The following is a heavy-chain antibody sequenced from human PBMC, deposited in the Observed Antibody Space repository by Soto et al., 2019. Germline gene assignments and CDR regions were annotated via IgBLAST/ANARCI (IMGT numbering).Heavy chain of an antibody. CDR1: GYTFTSYG. CDR2: IGAYNGNT. CDR3: ARVVGALGHWFDP. J-gene: IGHJ5*02. D-gene: IGHD1-26*01. Sequence: QFQLLQSGGEGKKLGPSVKSSSRASGYTFTSYGISWVRQAPGQGLEGMGRIGAYNGNTNYAQKLQGRVPMTPDTXTSTAYMELRSLRSDDTAVYYCARVVGALGHWFDPWGQGTLVTVSS. V-gene: IGHV1-18*01.